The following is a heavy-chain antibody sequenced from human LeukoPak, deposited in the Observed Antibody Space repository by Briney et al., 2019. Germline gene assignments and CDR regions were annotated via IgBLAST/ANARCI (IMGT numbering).Heavy chain of an antibody. D-gene: IGHD3-3*01. V-gene: IGHV3-23*01. CDR3: AKVGFSEMEWLLYSDH. CDR2: MSGSSGHT. CDR1: GLTFSSYA. J-gene: IGHJ4*02. Sequence: GGSLRLSCSASGLTFSSYAMSWVRQAPGKGLEWVSAMSGSSGHTYYADSVKGRFTISRDNSKNTLYLQMNSLRAEDTAVYYCAKVGFSEMEWLLYSDHWGQGTLVTVSS.